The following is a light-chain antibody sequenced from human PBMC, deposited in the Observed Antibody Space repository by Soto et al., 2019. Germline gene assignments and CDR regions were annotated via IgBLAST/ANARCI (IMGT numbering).Light chain of an antibody. CDR1: QSISSW. J-gene: IGKJ2*01. V-gene: IGKV1-5*03. Sequence: DIQMTQSPSTLSASVGDRFTITCRASQSISSWLAWYQQKPGKAPNLLIYKASSVQSGVPSRFSGSGSGTEFTLTISSLQPDDFATYYCQHYNGYFSGFTFGQGTKLEIK. CDR3: QHYNGYFSGFT. CDR2: KAS.